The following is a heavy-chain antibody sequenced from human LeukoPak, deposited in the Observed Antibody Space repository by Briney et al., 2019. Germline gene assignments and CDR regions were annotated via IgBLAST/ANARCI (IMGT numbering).Heavy chain of an antibody. V-gene: IGHV5-51*01. CDR1: GYSFTSYW. D-gene: IGHD3-22*01. CDR3: ARFRYDSSGYYVYGMDV. Sequence: GESLKIPCKGSGYSFTSYWIGWVRQMPGKSLEWMGIIYPGDSDTRYSPSFQGQVTISADKSISTAYLQWSSLKASDTAMYYCARFRYDSSGYYVYGMDVWGQGTTVTVSS. CDR2: IYPGDSDT. J-gene: IGHJ6*02.